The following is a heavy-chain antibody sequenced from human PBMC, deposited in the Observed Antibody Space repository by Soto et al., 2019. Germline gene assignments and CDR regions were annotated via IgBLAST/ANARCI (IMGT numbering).Heavy chain of an antibody. CDR2: IKGKTDGGTT. J-gene: IGHJ6*02. CDR3: TTETSEHYYYYGMDV. V-gene: IGHV3-15*01. CDR1: GFTFSNAW. Sequence: XESLRLSCAASGFTFSNAWMSWVRQAPGKGLEWVGRIKGKTDGGTTDYAAPVKGRFTISRDDSKNTLYLQMNSLKTEDTAVYYCTTETSEHYYYYGMDVWGQGTTVTVSS.